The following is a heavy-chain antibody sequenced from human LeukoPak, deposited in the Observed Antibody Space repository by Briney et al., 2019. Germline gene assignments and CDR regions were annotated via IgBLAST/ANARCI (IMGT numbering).Heavy chain of an antibody. CDR3: ARHLGPDI. J-gene: IGHJ3*02. CDR1: GFTVINNY. CDR2: ISDNGAGT. Sequence: GGSLRLSCAASGFTVINNYMSWLRQAPGKGLEWVSVISDNGAGTYYVDSVKGRFTVSRDNSKKTLYLQMNSLRAEDTAVYYCARHLGPDIWGQGTKVTVSS. V-gene: IGHV3-53*01.